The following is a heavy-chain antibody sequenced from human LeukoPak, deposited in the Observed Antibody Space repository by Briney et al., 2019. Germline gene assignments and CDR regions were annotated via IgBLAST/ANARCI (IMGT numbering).Heavy chain of an antibody. J-gene: IGHJ4*02. V-gene: IGHV4-34*01. CDR2: INHSGST. CDR3: ARGGVVAPIDY. Sequence: SETLSLTCAVSGGSFSGYYWSWIRQPPGKGLEWIGEINHSGSTNYNPSLKSRVTISVGTSKNQFSLKLSSVTAADTAVYYCARGGVVAPIDYGGQGTLVTVSS. CDR1: GGSFSGYY. D-gene: IGHD5-12*01.